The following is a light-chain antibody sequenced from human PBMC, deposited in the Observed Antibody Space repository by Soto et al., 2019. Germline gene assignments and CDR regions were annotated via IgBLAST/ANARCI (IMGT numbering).Light chain of an antibody. J-gene: IGLJ3*02. V-gene: IGLV2-14*01. CDR2: EVS. CDR3: SSYTSSSTWV. CDR1: SSDVGRYKF. Sequence: QSALTQPASVSGSPGQSITISCTGTSSDVGRYKFVSWYQQLPNKAPKLMIYEVSDRPPGVSNRFSGSKSGNTASLTISGLQTEDEADYYCSSYTSSSTWVFGGGTQLTVL.